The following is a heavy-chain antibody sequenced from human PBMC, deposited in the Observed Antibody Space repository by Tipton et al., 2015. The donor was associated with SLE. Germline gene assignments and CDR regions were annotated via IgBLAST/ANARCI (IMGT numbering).Heavy chain of an antibody. J-gene: IGHJ4*02. Sequence: TLSLTCTVSGGSISSTYWNWIRQPPGQGLEWIGYIYYSGSTKYNTKYNPSLRSRVTISLDTSKNQFSLKLSSVTAADSAVYYCAREGISSESVDYWGQGTLVTVSS. CDR3: AREGISSESVDY. CDR2: IYYSGSTKYNT. D-gene: IGHD6-6*01. CDR1: GGSISSTY. V-gene: IGHV4-59*12.